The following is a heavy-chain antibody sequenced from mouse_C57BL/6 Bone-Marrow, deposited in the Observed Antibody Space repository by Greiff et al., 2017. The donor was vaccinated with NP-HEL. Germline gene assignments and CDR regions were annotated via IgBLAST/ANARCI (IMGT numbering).Heavy chain of an antibody. Sequence: VQLQQSGTVLARPGASVKMSCKTSGYTFTSYWMHWVKQRPGQGLEWIGAIYPGNSDNSYNQKFKGKAKLTAVKSASTAYLELSSLTNEDSAVYYCTPLLCPYWYFDVWGTGTTVTVSS. CDR1: GYTFTSYW. CDR2: IYPGNSDN. V-gene: IGHV1-5*01. CDR3: TPLLCPYWYFDV. J-gene: IGHJ1*03. D-gene: IGHD1-1*02.